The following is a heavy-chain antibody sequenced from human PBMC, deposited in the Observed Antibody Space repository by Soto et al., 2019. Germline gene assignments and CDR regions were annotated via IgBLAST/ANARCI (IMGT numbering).Heavy chain of an antibody. J-gene: IGHJ3*02. CDR2: INPSGGST. CDR1: GYIFTSYY. Sequence: ASVKVSCKASGYIFTSYYMHWVRQAPGQGLEWMGIINPSGGSTNYAQKFQGRVTMTRDTSTSTVYMELSSLRSEDTAVYYCARVGVTTSAFDIWGQGTMDTVSS. D-gene: IGHD3-10*01. CDR3: ARVGVTTSAFDI. V-gene: IGHV1-46*01.